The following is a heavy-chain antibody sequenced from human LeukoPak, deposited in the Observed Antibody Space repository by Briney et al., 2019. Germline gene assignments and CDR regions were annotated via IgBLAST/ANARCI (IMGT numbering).Heavy chain of an antibody. Sequence: GGSLRLSCAASGFTFSDYYMSWIRQAPGKGLEWVSYISSSSSYTNYAGSVKGRFTISRDNAKNSLYLQMNSLRAEDTAVYYCARDCPGGDCSNYGMDVWGQGTTVTVSS. V-gene: IGHV3-11*05. J-gene: IGHJ6*02. CDR3: ARDCPGGDCSNYGMDV. CDR1: GFTFSDYY. D-gene: IGHD2-21*02. CDR2: ISSSSSYT.